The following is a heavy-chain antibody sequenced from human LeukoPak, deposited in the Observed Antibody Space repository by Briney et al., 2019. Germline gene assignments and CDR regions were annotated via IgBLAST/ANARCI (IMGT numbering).Heavy chain of an antibody. Sequence: ASVKFSCKASGYTFTSYYMHWVRQAPGQGLEWMGIINPSCGSTSYAQKFQGRVTMARDTSTSTVYMELSSLRSEDTAVYYCARGEGYYDSSGYYTFGYFDLWGRGTLVTVSS. D-gene: IGHD3-22*01. CDR3: ARGEGYYDSSGYYTFGYFDL. CDR1: GYTFTSYY. J-gene: IGHJ2*01. V-gene: IGHV1-46*01. CDR2: INPSCGST.